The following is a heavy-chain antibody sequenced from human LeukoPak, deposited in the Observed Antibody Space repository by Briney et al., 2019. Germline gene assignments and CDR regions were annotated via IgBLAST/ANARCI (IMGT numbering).Heavy chain of an antibody. CDR2: ISSSSSTI. D-gene: IGHD2-2*01. J-gene: IGHJ4*02. CDR1: GFTFSSYS. V-gene: IGHV3-48*01. CDR3: ARVAPFVVVPAALDY. Sequence: GGSLRLSCAASGFTFSSYSMNWVRQALGKGLEWVSYISSSSSTIYYADSVKGRFTISRDNAKNSLYLQMNSLRAEDTAVYYCARVAPFVVVPAALDYWGQGTLVTVSS.